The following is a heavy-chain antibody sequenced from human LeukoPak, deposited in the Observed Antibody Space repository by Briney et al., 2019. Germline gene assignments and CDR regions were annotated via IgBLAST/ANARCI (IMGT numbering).Heavy chain of an antibody. V-gene: IGHV3-33*08. J-gene: IGHJ4*02. CDR2: IWHDGNNK. CDR1: GFTVSSNY. CDR3: ANNFDY. Sequence: PGGSLRLSCAASGFTVSSNYMHWVRQAPGEGLEWVAIIWHDGNNKYYADSVKGRFTISRDNSKNTLYLQMDSLRAEDTAVYYCANNFDYWGQGTLVTVSS.